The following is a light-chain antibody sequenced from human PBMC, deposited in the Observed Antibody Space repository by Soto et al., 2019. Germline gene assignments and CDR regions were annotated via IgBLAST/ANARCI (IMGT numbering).Light chain of an antibody. CDR1: SSDVGSYNL. V-gene: IGLV2-23*02. CDR2: EVS. J-gene: IGLJ1*01. CDR3: CSYAGSSTFGNYV. Sequence: QSALNQPASVSGSPGQSITISCTGTSSDVGSYNLVSWYQQHPGKAPKLMIYEVSKRPSGVSNRFSGSKSGNTASLTISGLQAEDEADYYCCSYAGSSTFGNYVFGTGTKVTVL.